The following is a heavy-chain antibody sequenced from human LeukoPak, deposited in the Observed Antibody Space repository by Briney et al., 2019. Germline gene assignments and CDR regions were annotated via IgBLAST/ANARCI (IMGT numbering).Heavy chain of an antibody. CDR3: ARIRDGYNDAYDI. CDR1: GYTFINHY. J-gene: IGHJ3*02. D-gene: IGHD5-24*01. V-gene: IGHV1-46*01. CDR2: INPSGGST. Sequence: ASVKVSCKASGYTFINHYIHWVRQAPGQGLEWMGIINPSGGSTSYAQKFQGRVTMTRDMSTSTVYMELSSLRSEDTAIYYCARIRDGYNDAYDIWGQGTVVTVPS.